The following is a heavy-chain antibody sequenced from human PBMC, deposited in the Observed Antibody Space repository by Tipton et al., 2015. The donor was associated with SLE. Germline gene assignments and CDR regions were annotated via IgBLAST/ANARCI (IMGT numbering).Heavy chain of an antibody. D-gene: IGHD6-6*01. CDR1: GGSISSSS. CDR2: ISSSSSTI. V-gene: IGHV3-11*04. CDR3: ARETRIAARNPFFDY. J-gene: IGHJ4*02. Sequence: LSLTCTVSGGSISSSSYYWGWIRQPPGKGLEWVSYISSSSSTIYYADSVKGRFTISRDNAKNSLYLQMNSLRAEDTAVYYCARETRIAARNPFFDYWGQGTLVTVSS.